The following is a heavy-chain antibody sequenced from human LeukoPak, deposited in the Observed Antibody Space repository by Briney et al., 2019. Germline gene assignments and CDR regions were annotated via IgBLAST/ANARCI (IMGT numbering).Heavy chain of an antibody. CDR1: GGSFSGYY. D-gene: IGHD6-6*01. CDR3: ARAPSSSSAYFDY. CDR2: INHSGST. V-gene: IGHV4-34*01. J-gene: IGHJ4*02. Sequence: SETLSLTCAVYGGSFSGYYWSWIRQPPGKGLEWIGEINHSGSTNYNPSLNSRVTISVDTSKNQFSLKLSSVTAADTAVYYCARAPSSSSAYFDYWGQGTLVTVSS.